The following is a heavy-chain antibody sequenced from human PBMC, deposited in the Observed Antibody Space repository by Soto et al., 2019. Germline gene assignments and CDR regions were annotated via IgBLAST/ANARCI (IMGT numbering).Heavy chain of an antibody. V-gene: IGHV3-33*01. CDR3: ERASRYCRGGSCYGSYYYYCMDV. CDR2: IWYDGSNK. CDR1: GCTVSSYG. Sequence: QVQLVESGGGVVQPGRSLRLSCAASGCTVSSYGMHWVGLAPGKGLAWVAVIWYDGSNKYYADSVKGRFTISRDNSKNTLYLQMNSLRADDTAVYYCERASRYCRGGSCYGSYYYYCMDVCCQGPTVTVSS. J-gene: IGHJ6*02. D-gene: IGHD2-15*01.